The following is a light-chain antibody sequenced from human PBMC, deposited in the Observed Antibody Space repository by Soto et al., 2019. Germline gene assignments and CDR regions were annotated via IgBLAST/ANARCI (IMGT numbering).Light chain of an antibody. CDR3: SSYAASNNFYFV. Sequence: QSVLTQPPSASGSPGQSVTISCTGTSSDXGGYNYVSWYQQYPGRAPKLMIYEVTKRPSGVPDRFSGSKSGNTASLTVSGLQAEDEADYYCSSYAASNNFYFVFGGGTKLTVL. V-gene: IGLV2-8*01. J-gene: IGLJ3*02. CDR2: EVT. CDR1: SSDXGGYNY.